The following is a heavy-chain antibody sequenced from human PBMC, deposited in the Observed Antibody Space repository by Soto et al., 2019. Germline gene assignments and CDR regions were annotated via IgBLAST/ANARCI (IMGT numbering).Heavy chain of an antibody. J-gene: IGHJ4*02. CDR2: LYSDGRT. Sequence: PGGSLRLSCAASGFTVSSNYVTWVRQAPGKGLEWVSVLYSDGRTVYADSAKGRFTISRDISKNTVYLQMNSLRAEDTAVYYCARESSDSSGYYQIDYWGQGTLVTVSS. D-gene: IGHD3-22*01. V-gene: IGHV3-53*01. CDR1: GFTVSSNY. CDR3: ARESSDSSGYYQIDY.